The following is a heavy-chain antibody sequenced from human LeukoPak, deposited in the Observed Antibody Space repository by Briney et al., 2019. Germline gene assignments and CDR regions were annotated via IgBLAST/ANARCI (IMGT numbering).Heavy chain of an antibody. Sequence: PGGSLRLSWKGAGYSFTSYWIGWVRQMPGKGLEWMGIIYPGDSDTRYSPSFQGQVTISADKSISTAYLQWSSLKASDTAMYYCARHSRDYGEHALDYWGQGTLVTVSS. V-gene: IGHV5-51*01. D-gene: IGHD4-17*01. CDR1: GYSFTSYW. CDR2: IYPGDSDT. CDR3: ARHSRDYGEHALDY. J-gene: IGHJ4*02.